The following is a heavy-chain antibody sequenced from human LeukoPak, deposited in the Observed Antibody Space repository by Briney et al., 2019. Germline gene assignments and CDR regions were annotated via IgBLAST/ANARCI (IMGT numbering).Heavy chain of an antibody. Sequence: ASVKVSCKASGYTFTGYYMHWVRQAPGQGLEWMGWINPNSGGTNYAQKFQGRVTMTRDTSISTAYMELSRLRSDDTAVYYCARASRSSSSWAPIDYWGQGTLVTVSS. CDR3: ARASRSSSSWAPIDY. CDR2: INPNSGGT. CDR1: GYTFTGYY. J-gene: IGHJ4*02. V-gene: IGHV1-2*02. D-gene: IGHD6-6*01.